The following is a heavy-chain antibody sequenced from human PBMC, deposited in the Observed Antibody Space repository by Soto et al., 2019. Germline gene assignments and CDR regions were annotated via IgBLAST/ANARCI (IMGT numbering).Heavy chain of an antibody. D-gene: IGHD3-22*01. CDR3: ARAQYDSSGYYSEFDY. Sequence: QVQLQQWGAGLLKPSETLSLTCAVYGGSFSGYYWSWIRQPPGKGLEWIGEINHSGSTNYNPSLKSRVTISVDTSKNQFSLKLSSVTAADTAVYYCARAQYDSSGYYSEFDYWGQGTLVTVSS. CDR1: GGSFSGYY. V-gene: IGHV4-34*01. J-gene: IGHJ4*02. CDR2: INHSGST.